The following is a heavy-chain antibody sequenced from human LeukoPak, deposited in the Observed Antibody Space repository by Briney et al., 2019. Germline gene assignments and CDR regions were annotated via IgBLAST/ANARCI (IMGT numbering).Heavy chain of an antibody. Sequence: GESLKISCKGSGYNFTPYWIVWVRQMPGKGLEWMGMTFPGDSYSIYSPSFQGQVTMSVDKSLTTAYLQWSSLKASDTAMYYCARGLGYAFDIWGQGTMVTVSS. CDR2: TFPGDSYS. D-gene: IGHD3/OR15-3a*01. V-gene: IGHV5-51*01. CDR1: GYNFTPYW. CDR3: ARGLGYAFDI. J-gene: IGHJ3*02.